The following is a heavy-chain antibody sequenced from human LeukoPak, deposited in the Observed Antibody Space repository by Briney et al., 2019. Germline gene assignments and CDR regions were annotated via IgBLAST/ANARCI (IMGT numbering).Heavy chain of an antibody. D-gene: IGHD6-13*01. CDR2: ISYDGSNK. CDR1: GFTFSSYG. CDR3: AKVKSSGSSSWPYYYAMDV. V-gene: IGHV3-30*18. J-gene: IGHJ6*02. Sequence: PGRSLRLSCAASGFTFSSYGMHWVRQAPGKGLEWVALISYDGSNKYYADSVKGRVTISRDNSKNTLHLQMNSLRAEDTAVYYCAKVKSSGSSSWPYYYAMDVWGQGTTVTVSS.